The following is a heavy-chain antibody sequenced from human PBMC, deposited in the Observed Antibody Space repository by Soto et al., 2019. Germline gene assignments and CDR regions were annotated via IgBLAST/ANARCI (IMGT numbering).Heavy chain of an antibody. CDR2: ISWNSGSI. V-gene: IGHV3-9*01. J-gene: IGHJ6*02. D-gene: IGHD2-2*02. CDR3: AKDMGCSSTSCYTGYYYYGMDV. Sequence: QPGGSLRLSCAASGFTFDDYAMHWVRQAPGKGLEWVSGISWNSGSIGYADSVKGRFTISRDNAKNSLYLQMNSLRAEDTALYYCAKDMGCSSTSCYTGYYYYGMDVWGQGTTVTVSS. CDR1: GFTFDDYA.